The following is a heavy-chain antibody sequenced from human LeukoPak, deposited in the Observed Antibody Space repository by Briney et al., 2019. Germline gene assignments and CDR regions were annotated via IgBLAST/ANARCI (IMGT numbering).Heavy chain of an antibody. CDR3: ARGYDSSGFYFDY. J-gene: IGHJ4*02. CDR1: GYTFTGYY. V-gene: IGHV1-2*04. CDR2: INPNSGGT. D-gene: IGHD3-22*01. Sequence: ASVKVSCKASGYTFTGYYMHWVRQAPGQGLEWMGWINPNSGGTNYAQKFQGWVTMTRDTSISTAYMELSRLRSDDTAMYYCARGYDSSGFYFDYWGQGTLVTVSS.